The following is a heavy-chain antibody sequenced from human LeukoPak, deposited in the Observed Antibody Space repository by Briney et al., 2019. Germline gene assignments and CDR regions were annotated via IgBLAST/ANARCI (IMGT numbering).Heavy chain of an antibody. V-gene: IGHV1-8*01. J-gene: IGHJ5*02. D-gene: IGHD6-6*01. CDR3: ARDLYVASIAARGWFDP. CDR2: MNPDSGNT. Sequence: ASVKVSCKASGYTFTSYDINWVRQATGQGLEWMGWMNPDSGNTGYAQKFQGRVTMTRNTSISTAYMELSSLRSEDTAVYYCARDLYVASIAARGWFDPWGQGTLVTVSS. CDR1: GYTFTSYD.